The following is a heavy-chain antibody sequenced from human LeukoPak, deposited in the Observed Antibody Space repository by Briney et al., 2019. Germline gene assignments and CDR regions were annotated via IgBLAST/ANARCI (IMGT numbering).Heavy chain of an antibody. CDR2: IYYSGST. V-gene: IGHV4-59*01. CDR1: GGSISSYY. D-gene: IGHD6-19*01. J-gene: IGHJ3*02. Sequence: SETLSLTCTVSGGSISSYYWCWIRQPPGKGLEWIGYIYYSGSTNYNPSLRSRVTISVDTSKNQFSLDLRSVTAADTAVYYCARAGYSSGRAAFDIWGQGAMVTVSS. CDR3: ARAGYSSGRAAFDI.